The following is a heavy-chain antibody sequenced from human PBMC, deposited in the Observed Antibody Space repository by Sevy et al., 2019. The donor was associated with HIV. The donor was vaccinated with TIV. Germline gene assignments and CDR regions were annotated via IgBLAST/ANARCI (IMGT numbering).Heavy chain of an antibody. J-gene: IGHJ3*02. CDR1: GYTLTELS. CDR3: ATLLPRHPGAFDI. D-gene: IGHD2-15*01. V-gene: IGHV1-24*01. Sequence: ASVKVSCKVSGYTLTELSMHWVRQAPGKGLEWMGGFDPEDGETIYAQKFQGRVTMTGDTSTDTAYMELSSLRSEDTAVYYCATLLPRHPGAFDIWGQGTMVTVSS. CDR2: FDPEDGET.